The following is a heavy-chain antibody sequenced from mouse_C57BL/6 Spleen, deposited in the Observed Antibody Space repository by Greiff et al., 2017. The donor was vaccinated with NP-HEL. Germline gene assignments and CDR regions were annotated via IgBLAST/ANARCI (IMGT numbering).Heavy chain of an antibody. J-gene: IGHJ3*01. Sequence: VQLQQSGPELVKPGASVKISCKASGYAFSSSWMNWVKQRPGKGLEWIGRIYPGDGDTNYNGKFKGKATLTADKSSSTAYMQLSSLTSEDSAVYFCARGVGTGRPWGQGTLVTVSA. D-gene: IGHD1-1*02. CDR2: IYPGDGDT. CDR3: ARGVGTGRP. V-gene: IGHV1-82*01. CDR1: GYAFSSSW.